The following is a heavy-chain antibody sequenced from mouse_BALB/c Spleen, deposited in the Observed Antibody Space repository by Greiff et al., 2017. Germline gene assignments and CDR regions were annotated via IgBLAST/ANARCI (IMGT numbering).Heavy chain of an antibody. D-gene: IGHD3-1*01. V-gene: IGHV2-9*02. Sequence: VQRVESGPGLVAPSQSLSITCTVSGFSLTSYGVHWVRQPPGKGLEWLGVIWAGGSTNYNSALMSRLSISKDNSKSQVFLKMNSLQTDDTAMYYCARRSSGRNYLDYWGQGTTLTVSS. J-gene: IGHJ2*01. CDR1: GFSLTSYG. CDR3: ARRSSGRNYLDY. CDR2: IWAGGST.